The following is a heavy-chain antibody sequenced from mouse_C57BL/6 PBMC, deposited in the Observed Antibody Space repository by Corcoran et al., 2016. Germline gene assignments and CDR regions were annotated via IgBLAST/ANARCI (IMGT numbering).Heavy chain of an antibody. J-gene: IGHJ2*01. CDR3: ARRQLKGYFDY. CDR2: INPNNGGT. D-gene: IGHD3-2*02. V-gene: IGHV1-18*01. Sequence: EVQLQQSGPELVKPGASVKIPCKASGYTFTDYNMDWVKQSHGKSLEWIGDINPNNGGTIYNQKFKGKATLTVDKSSSTAYMELRSLTSEDTAVYYCARRQLKGYFDYWGQGTTLTVSS. CDR1: GYTFTDYN.